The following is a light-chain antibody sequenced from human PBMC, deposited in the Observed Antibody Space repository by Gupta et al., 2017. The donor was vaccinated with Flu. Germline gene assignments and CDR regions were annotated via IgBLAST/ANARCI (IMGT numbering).Light chain of an antibody. V-gene: IGLV1-47*01. CDR3: AAWDDSLSAHVV. CDR1: SSNIGSNY. CDR2: RNN. J-gene: IGLJ2*01. Sequence: QSVLTQPPSASGTPGQRVTISCSVRSSNIGSNYVYWYQQLPGTAPKLLIYRNNQRPSGVPDRFSGSKSGTSASLAISGLRSEDEADYYCAAWDDSLSAHVVFGGGTKLTVL.